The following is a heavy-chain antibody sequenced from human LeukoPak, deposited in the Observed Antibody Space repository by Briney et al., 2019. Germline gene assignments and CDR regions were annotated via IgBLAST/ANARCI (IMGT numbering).Heavy chain of an antibody. V-gene: IGHV4-34*01. D-gene: IGHD2-8*01. CDR2: INHSGST. CDR1: GGSFSGYY. J-gene: IGHJ4*02. CDR3: ARQDIVLMVYASYFDY. Sequence: SETLSLTCGVYGGSFSGYYWSWIRQPPGKGLEWIGEINHSGSTNYNPSLKSRVTISVDTSKNQFSLKLSSVTAADTAVYYCARQDIVLMVYASYFDYWGQGTLVTVSS.